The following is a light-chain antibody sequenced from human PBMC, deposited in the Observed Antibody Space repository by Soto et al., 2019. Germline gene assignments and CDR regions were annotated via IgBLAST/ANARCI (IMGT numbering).Light chain of an antibody. V-gene: IGLV7-46*01. CDR3: LLSYSGAQAV. J-gene: IGLJ2*01. CDR1: TGAVTSGHY. Sequence: QAVVTQEPSLTVSAGGTVTLTCGSSTGAVTSGHYPYWFQQKPGQAPRTLIYDTSNKHSWTPARLSGSLLGGKAALTLSGAQPEDETEYYCLLSYSGAQAVFGGGTKVTVL. CDR2: DTS.